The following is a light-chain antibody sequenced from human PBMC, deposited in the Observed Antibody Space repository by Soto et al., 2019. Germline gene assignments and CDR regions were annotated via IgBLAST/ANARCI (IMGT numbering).Light chain of an antibody. CDR1: QTISSG. V-gene: IGKV1-5*01. CDR2: DAS. CDR3: QQYKSYKT. J-gene: IGKJ1*01. Sequence: DIPMPQSPSTLSASVGDRVTITCRASQTISSGLAWYQQKPGKAPKVLIYDASTLESGVPSRFSGSGSGTEFTLTISSLQPDDFATYYCQQYKSYKTFGQGTKVDIK.